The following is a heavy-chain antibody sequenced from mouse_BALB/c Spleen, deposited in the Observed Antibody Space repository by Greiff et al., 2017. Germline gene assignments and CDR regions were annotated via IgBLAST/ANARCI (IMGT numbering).Heavy chain of an antibody. D-gene: IGHD1-1*01. J-gene: IGHJ4*01. CDR1: GFNFKDTY. V-gene: IGHV14-3*02. Sequence: EVQLQQSGAELVKPGASVKLSCTASGFNFKDTYMHWVKQRPEQGLEWIGRIDPANGNTKYDPKFQGKATITADTSSNTAYLQLSSLTSEDTAVYYCARYGSAMDCWGQGTSGTVSS. CDR3: ARYGSAMDC. CDR2: IDPANGNT.